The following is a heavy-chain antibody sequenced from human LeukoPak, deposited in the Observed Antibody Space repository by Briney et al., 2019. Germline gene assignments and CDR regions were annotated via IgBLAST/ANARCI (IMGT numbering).Heavy chain of an antibody. D-gene: IGHD1-1*01. V-gene: IGHV6-1*01. J-gene: IGHJ4*02. CDR1: GDSVSSNSAA. Sequence: PSQTLSLACAISGDSVSSNSAAWNWIRQSPSRGLEWLGRTYYRSKWYTYYAASVKSRIAINRDTSKNQFSLQLNSVTPEDTAVYYCARSTGPIDYWGQGTLVTVSS. CDR3: ARSTGPIDY. CDR2: TYYRSKWYT.